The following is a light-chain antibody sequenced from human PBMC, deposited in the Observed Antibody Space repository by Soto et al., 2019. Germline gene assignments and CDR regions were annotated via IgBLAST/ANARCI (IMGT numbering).Light chain of an antibody. CDR2: DAS. CDR1: QNISVW. J-gene: IGKJ3*01. V-gene: IGKV1-5*01. Sequence: DIQMTQSPSTLSASVGDGVTITCRASQNISVWLAWYQQRPGKAPKFLIYDASSLETGVPSRFSGSGSGTDFTLTISCLQSEDFATYYCQQYYSYPRTFGPGTKVDIK. CDR3: QQYYSYPRT.